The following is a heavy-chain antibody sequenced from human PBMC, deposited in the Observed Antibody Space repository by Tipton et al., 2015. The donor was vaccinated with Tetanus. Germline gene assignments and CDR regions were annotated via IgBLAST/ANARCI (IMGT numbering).Heavy chain of an antibody. CDR3: AREADYSGGSCFSGGFGN. V-gene: IGHV3-33*01. CDR1: GFIFSSYG. Sequence: SLRLSCAASGFIFSSYGIHWVRQAPGKGLEWVAVSWYDGTDKYYADSVKGRFTISRDNSKNTLYLQMNSLRAEDTAVYYCAREADYSGGSCFSGGFGNRGHRTPVAVSS. CDR2: SWYDGTDK. J-gene: IGHJ4*01. D-gene: IGHD2-15*01.